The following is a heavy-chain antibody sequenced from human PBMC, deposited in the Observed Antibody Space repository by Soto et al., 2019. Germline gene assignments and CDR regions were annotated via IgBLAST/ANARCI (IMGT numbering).Heavy chain of an antibody. CDR3: ARLQAAVPHY. V-gene: IGHV4-39*01. CDR1: GDSISGSPYF. CDR2: IFYDGYT. D-gene: IGHD6-13*01. J-gene: IGHJ4*02. Sequence: SETLSLTCTVSGDSISGSPYFWGWIRQPPGKRLEWIGSIFYDGYTLYTPSLRSRVTISVDTSKNQFSLKLASVAAADTDTYFCARLQAAVPHYWGQGTLVTVSS.